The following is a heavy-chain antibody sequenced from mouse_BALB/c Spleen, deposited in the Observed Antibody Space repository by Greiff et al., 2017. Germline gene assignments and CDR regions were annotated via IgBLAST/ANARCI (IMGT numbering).Heavy chain of an antibody. CDR2: IDPYNGGT. D-gene: IGHD2-3*01. V-gene: IGHV1S135*01. Sequence: EVKVVESGPELVKPGASVKVSCKASGYSFTDYNMYWVKQSHGKSLEWIGYIDPYNGGTSYNQKFKGKATLTVDKSSSTAFMHLNSLTSEDSAVYYCAKEKGYDGYYAMDYWGQGTSVTVSS. J-gene: IGHJ4*01. CDR1: GYSFTDYN. CDR3: AKEKGYDGYYAMDY.